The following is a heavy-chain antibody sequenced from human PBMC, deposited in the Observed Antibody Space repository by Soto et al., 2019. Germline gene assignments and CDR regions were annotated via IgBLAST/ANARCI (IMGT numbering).Heavy chain of an antibody. V-gene: IGHV4-39*07. Sequence: PSETLSLTCTVSGGSISSSSYYWGWIRQPPGKGLEWIGSIYYSGSTYYNPSLKSRVTISVDTSKNQFSLKLSSVTAADTAVYYCARAIVVVPAAKTRRGRRLWFDPWGQGTLVTVSS. J-gene: IGHJ5*02. D-gene: IGHD2-2*01. CDR3: ARAIVVVPAAKTRRGRRLWFDP. CDR1: GGSISSSSYY. CDR2: IYYSGST.